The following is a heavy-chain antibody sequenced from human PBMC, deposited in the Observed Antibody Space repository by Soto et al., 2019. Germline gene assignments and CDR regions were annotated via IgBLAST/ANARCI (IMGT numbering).Heavy chain of an antibody. J-gene: IGHJ4*02. V-gene: IGHV1-18*01. CDR2: ISAYNGNT. D-gene: IGHD5-18*01. CDR1: GYTFTSYG. CDR3: ARGRIQLWTDHPVENDY. Sequence: QVQLVQSGAEVKKPGASVKVSCKASGYTFTSYGISWVRQAPGQGLEWLGWISAYNGNTNYAQKLQGRVTMTTDTSTSTAYMELRSLRSDDTAVYYCARGRIQLWTDHPVENDYWGQGTLVTVSS.